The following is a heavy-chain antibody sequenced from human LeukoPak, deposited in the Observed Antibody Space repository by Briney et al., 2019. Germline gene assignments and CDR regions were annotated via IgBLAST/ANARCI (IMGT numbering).Heavy chain of an antibody. CDR3: ARVGYSGSLSDSFDI. J-gene: IGHJ3*02. Sequence: SETLSLTCTVSGGSISTYYWNWIRQPPGKGLEWIGYIYYSGTTNYNPSLKSRVTISVDTSKNQFSLKLRSVTAADTAVYYCARVGYSGSLSDSFDIWGQGTMVTVSS. CDR1: GGSISTYY. CDR2: IYYSGTT. D-gene: IGHD1-26*01. V-gene: IGHV4-59*01.